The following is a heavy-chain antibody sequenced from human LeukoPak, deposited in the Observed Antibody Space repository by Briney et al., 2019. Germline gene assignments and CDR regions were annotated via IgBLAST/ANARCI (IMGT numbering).Heavy chain of an antibody. J-gene: IGHJ4*02. Sequence: GGSLRLSCAASGFTFSSYWRSWVRQAPGKGLEWVANIKQDGSEKYYVDAVKGRFTISRDNAKNSLYLQMNSLRAEDTAVYYCAKSSSSWRYFDYWGQGTLVTVSS. CDR1: GFTFSSYW. D-gene: IGHD6-13*01. CDR2: IKQDGSEK. V-gene: IGHV3-7*03. CDR3: AKSSSSWRYFDY.